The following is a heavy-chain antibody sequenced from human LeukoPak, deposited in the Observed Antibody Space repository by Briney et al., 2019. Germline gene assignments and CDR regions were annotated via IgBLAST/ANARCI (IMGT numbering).Heavy chain of an antibody. Sequence: ASVTVSCKTSGYTFTNYGISWVRRAPGQGLEWMGWISVYNGNTNYAQKFQGRVTMTTDTSTSTAYMELRSLRSDDSAVYYCARDRVIEMATIIGLDYWGQGTLVTVSS. CDR2: ISVYNGNT. D-gene: IGHD5-24*01. V-gene: IGHV1-18*01. J-gene: IGHJ4*02. CDR3: ARDRVIEMATIIGLDY. CDR1: GYTFTNYG.